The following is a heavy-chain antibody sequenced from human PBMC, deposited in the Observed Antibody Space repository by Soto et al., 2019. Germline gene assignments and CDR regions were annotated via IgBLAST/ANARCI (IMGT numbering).Heavy chain of an antibody. D-gene: IGHD2-21*02. CDR2: IYWDDDK. Sequence: QITLKESGPTLVKPTQTLTLTCTFSGFSLSTSGVGVGWIRQPPGKALEWLALIYWDDDKRYSPSLRSRLTINQDTSKNQVVLTMTNMAPVDTATYYCIQSRCGGDCLQSYASHSYYGMDVWGQGTTVTVSS. J-gene: IGHJ6*02. V-gene: IGHV2-5*02. CDR3: IQSRCGGDCLQSYASHSYYGMDV. CDR1: GFSLSTSGVG.